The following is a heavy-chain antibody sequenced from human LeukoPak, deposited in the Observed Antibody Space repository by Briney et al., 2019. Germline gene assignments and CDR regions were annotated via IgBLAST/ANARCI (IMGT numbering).Heavy chain of an antibody. CDR1: GFTFSSYA. Sequence: PGGSLRLSCAASGFTFSSYAMSWVRQAPGKGLEWVSAISGSGGSTYYADSVKGRFTTSRDNSKNTLYLQMNSLRAEDTAVYYCAKDPPKSPYYYDSSGYYRPQTFDYWGQGTLVTVSS. D-gene: IGHD3-22*01. CDR3: AKDPPKSPYYYDSSGYYRPQTFDY. CDR2: ISGSGGST. V-gene: IGHV3-23*01. J-gene: IGHJ4*02.